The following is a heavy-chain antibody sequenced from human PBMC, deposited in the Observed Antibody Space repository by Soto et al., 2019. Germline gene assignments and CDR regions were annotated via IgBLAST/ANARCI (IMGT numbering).Heavy chain of an antibody. CDR2: IYYSGST. Sequence: LSLTCTVSGDSISSFYWSWVRQPPGKGLEWIGYIYYSGSTSYNPSLESRVTISVDTSENQFSLKLSSVTAADTAVYYCARLRRMTAITVSYYFDYWGQGTLVTVSS. J-gene: IGHJ4*02. CDR1: GDSISSFY. V-gene: IGHV4-59*01. D-gene: IGHD4-4*01. CDR3: ARLRRMTAITVSYYFDY.